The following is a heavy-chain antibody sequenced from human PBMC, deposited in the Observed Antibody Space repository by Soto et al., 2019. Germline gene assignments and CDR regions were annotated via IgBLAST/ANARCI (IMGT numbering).Heavy chain of an antibody. J-gene: IGHJ3*02. CDR2: INNGNGDT. CDR3: ARPGVAYDAFDI. CDR1: GYRLRMYA. Sequence: GASVKVSCKASGYRLRMYALHWVRQAPGQRLEWMAWINNGNGDTIHSQKFQGRVIITRDTSANTVYMELRSLTSEDTAVYYCARPGVAYDAFDIWGQGTMVTVSS. D-gene: IGHD3-3*01. V-gene: IGHV1-3*04.